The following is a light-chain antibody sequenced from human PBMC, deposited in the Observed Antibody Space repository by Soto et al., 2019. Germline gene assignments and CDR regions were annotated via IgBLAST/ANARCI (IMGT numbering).Light chain of an antibody. CDR2: GNS. CDR3: QSYDSTLSGSV. J-gene: IGLJ2*01. V-gene: IGLV1-40*01. CDR1: SSNIGTRYD. Sequence: SVLTQPPSVSGAPGQRVTISCTGSSSNIGTRYDVHWYQQLPGKAPKLLIYGNSNRPSGVPDRFSGSKSGTSASLAITGLQAEDEADYYCQSYDSTLSGSVFGGGTKLTVL.